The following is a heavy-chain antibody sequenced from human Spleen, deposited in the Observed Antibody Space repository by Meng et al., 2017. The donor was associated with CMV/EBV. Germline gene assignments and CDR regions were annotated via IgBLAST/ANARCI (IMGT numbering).Heavy chain of an antibody. CDR3: ARGLRYKRGWFDP. V-gene: IGHV3-21*01. CDR2: ISPSSNYI. D-gene: IGHD1-14*01. J-gene: IGHJ5*02. CDR1: EFTFSSYS. Sequence: GESLKISCAASEFTFSSYSMNWVRQAPGKGLEWVSSISPSSNYIHYADSVKGRFTISRDNAKNSLFLQMNSLRAEDTAVYYCARGLRYKRGWFDPWGQGTLVTVSS.